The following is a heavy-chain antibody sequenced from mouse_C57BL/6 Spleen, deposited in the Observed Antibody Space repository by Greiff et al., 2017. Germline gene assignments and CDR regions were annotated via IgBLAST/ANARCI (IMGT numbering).Heavy chain of an antibody. V-gene: IGHV5-4*03. CDR1: GFTFSSYA. CDR2: ISDGGSYT. Sequence: EVKLVESGGGLVKPGGSLKLSCAASGFTFSSYAMSWVRQTPDKRLEWVATISDGGSYTYYPDNVKGRFTISRDNAKNNLYLQMSHLKSEDTAMDYCARGGYGSSYWYFDVWGTGTTVTVSS. D-gene: IGHD1-1*01. J-gene: IGHJ1*03. CDR3: ARGGYGSSYWYFDV.